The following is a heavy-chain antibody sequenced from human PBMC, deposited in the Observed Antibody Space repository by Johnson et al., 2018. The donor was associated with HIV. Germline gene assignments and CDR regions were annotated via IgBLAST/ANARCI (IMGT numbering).Heavy chain of an antibody. CDR3: ARDGRLAAAGAWGAFDI. D-gene: IGHD6-13*01. V-gene: IGHV3-30*03. CDR1: GFSFSDYG. Sequence: QVQLVESGGGVVQPGRSLRLSCAASGFSFSDYGIHWVRQAPGKGLEWVAVISYDGDDKHYGDSVEGRFTISRDNSKNTLYLQMNSLRSEDTAVYYCARDGRLAAAGAWGAFDIWGQGTMVTVSS. J-gene: IGHJ3*02. CDR2: ISYDGDDK.